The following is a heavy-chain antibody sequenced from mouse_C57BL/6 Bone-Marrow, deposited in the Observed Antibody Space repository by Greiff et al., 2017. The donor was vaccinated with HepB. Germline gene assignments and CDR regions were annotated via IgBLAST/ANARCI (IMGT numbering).Heavy chain of an antibody. J-gene: IGHJ2*01. CDR2: IDPETGGT. Sequence: QVQLQQSGAELVRPGASVTLSCKASGYTFTDYEMHWVKQTPVHGLEWIGAIDPETGGTASNQKFKGKAILTADKSSSTAYMELRSLTSEDSAVYYCTRSPYDYRGYYFDYWGQGTTLTVSS. CDR3: TRSPYDYRGYYFDY. CDR1: GYTFTDYE. V-gene: IGHV1-15*01. D-gene: IGHD2-4*01.